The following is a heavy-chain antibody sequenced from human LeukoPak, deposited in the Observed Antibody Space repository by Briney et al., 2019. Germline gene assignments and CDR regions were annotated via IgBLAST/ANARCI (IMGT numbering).Heavy chain of an antibody. V-gene: IGHV1-18*01. J-gene: IGHJ6*03. CDR3: ARVGYSSSWLPYYYYMDV. Sequence: GASVKVSCKASGYSFNDYGISWVRQAPGQGLEWMGWISAYNGNTNYAQKLQGRVTMTTDTSTSTAYMELRSLRSDDTAVYYCARVGYSSSWLPYYYYMDVWGKGTTVTISS. CDR2: ISAYNGNT. CDR1: GYSFNDYG. D-gene: IGHD6-13*01.